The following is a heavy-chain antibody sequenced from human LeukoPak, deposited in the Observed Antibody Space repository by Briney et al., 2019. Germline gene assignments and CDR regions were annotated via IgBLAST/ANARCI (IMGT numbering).Heavy chain of an antibody. D-gene: IGHD3-22*01. Sequence: PGGSLRLSCAASGFTFSSYWMSWVRQAPGKGLEWVANIKQDGSEKYYVDSVKGRFTISRDNAKNSLYLQMNSLRAEDTAVYYCARDETYNDSSGYDDALDIWGQGTMVTVSS. CDR1: GFTFSSYW. CDR2: IKQDGSEK. V-gene: IGHV3-7*01. J-gene: IGHJ3*02. CDR3: ARDETYNDSSGYDDALDI.